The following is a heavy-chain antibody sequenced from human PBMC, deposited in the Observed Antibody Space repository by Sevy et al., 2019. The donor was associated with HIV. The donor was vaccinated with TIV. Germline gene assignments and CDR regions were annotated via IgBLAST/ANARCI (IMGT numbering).Heavy chain of an antibody. CDR1: EFTFNSYG. D-gene: IGHD1-26*01. CDR3: RGVGFTTGFNY. CDR2: IRGGGGGT. J-gene: IGHJ4*02. V-gene: IGHV3-23*01. Sequence: GGSLRLSCAASEFTFNSYGMSWVRQAPGKGLEWVAAIRGGGGGTYYVDSVKGRFTISRDNARKMLYLEMNSLRAEETAVYYCRGVGFTTGFNYWGQGTLVTVSS.